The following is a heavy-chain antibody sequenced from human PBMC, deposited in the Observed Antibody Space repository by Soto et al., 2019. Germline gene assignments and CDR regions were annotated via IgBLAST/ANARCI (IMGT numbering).Heavy chain of an antibody. CDR1: GFTVSSNY. D-gene: IGHD3-10*01. Sequence: SLRLSCAASGFTVSSNYMSWVRQAPGKGLEWVSVIYSGGSTYYADSVKGRFTISRHNSKNTLYLQMNSLRAEDTAVYYCAGTMVRGVIIIDYWGQGTLVTVSS. CDR3: AGTMVRGVIIIDY. V-gene: IGHV3-53*04. J-gene: IGHJ4*02. CDR2: IYSGGST.